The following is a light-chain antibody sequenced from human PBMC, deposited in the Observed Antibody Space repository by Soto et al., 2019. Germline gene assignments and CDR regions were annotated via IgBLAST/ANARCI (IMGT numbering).Light chain of an antibody. Sequence: QPVLTQPPSVSGAPGQRVTISCTGSSSNIGAGYAVHWYQQLPGTAPKPLIFGNNNRPSGVPDRFSASRSGTSASLAITGLQDEDESDYYCQSYDNSLGAAYVFGTGTKLTVL. V-gene: IGLV1-40*01. J-gene: IGLJ1*01. CDR2: GNN. CDR1: SSNIGAGYA. CDR3: QSYDNSLGAAYV.